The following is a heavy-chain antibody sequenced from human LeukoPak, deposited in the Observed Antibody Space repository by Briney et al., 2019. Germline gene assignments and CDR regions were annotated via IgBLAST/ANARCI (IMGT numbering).Heavy chain of an antibody. CDR3: ARYQGDFWSGYYRAFDI. J-gene: IGHJ3*02. CDR1: GGSFSGYY. D-gene: IGHD3-3*01. V-gene: IGHV4-34*01. Sequence: SETLSLTCAVYGGSFSGYYWSWIRQPPGKGLEWIGEINHSGSTNYNPSLKSRVTISVDTSKNQFSLKLSSVTAADTAVYYCARYQGDFWSGYYRAFDIWGQGTMVTVSS. CDR2: INHSGST.